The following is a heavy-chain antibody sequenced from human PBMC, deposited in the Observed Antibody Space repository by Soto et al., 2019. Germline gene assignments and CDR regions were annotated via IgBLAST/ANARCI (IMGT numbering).Heavy chain of an antibody. Sequence: SETLSLTCTVSGGSISSSSYYWGWIRQPPGKGLEWIGSIYYSGSTYYNPSLKSRVTISVDTSKNQFSLKLSSVTAADTAVYYCARLSKGWYHFDYWGQGTLVTVSS. D-gene: IGHD6-19*01. CDR3: ARLSKGWYHFDY. V-gene: IGHV4-39*01. J-gene: IGHJ4*02. CDR2: IYYSGST. CDR1: GGSISSSSYY.